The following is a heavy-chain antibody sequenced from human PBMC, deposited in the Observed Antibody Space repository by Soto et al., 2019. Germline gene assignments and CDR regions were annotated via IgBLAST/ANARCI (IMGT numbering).Heavy chain of an antibody. J-gene: IGHJ6*02. CDR3: ARDMTYYDFWSGRHPPSWYYYGMDV. D-gene: IGHD3-3*01. Sequence: SVTVPRKASRGSLSNYAISRVQQPPGQGLEWMGGIIPIFGTANYAQKFQGSVTITADESTSTAYMELSSLRSEDTAVYYCARDMTYYDFWSGRHPPSWYYYGMDVWGQGTTVTVSS. CDR2: IIPIFGTA. V-gene: IGHV1-69*13. CDR1: RGSLSNYA.